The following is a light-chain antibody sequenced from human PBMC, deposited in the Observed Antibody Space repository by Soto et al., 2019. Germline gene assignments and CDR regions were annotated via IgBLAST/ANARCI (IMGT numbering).Light chain of an antibody. Sequence: EIVLTQSPATLSLSPGERATLSCRASQSVSSYLAWYQQKPGQAHRLLIYGAYSRATGIPDRFSGSGSGTDFTLTISRLEPEDFAVYYCQQYGSSLITFGQGTRLEIK. CDR1: QSVSSY. CDR2: GAY. CDR3: QQYGSSLIT. V-gene: IGKV3-20*01. J-gene: IGKJ5*01.